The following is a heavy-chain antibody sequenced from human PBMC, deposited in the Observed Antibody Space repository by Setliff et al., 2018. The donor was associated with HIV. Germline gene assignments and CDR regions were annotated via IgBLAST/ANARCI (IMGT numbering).Heavy chain of an antibody. D-gene: IGHD3-3*01. CDR2: ITADGSST. V-gene: IGHV3-74*01. Sequence: LRLSCAASGFTFSDYWMHWVRQAPGKGLVWVSRITADGSSTRYADSVNGRFTISRDDSKNTLYLQMNSLRAEDTAVYYCARDAIPYYNFWSGPQGYFDYWGQGTLVTVSS. CDR3: ARDAIPYYNFWSGPQGYFDY. CDR1: GFTFSDYW. J-gene: IGHJ4*02.